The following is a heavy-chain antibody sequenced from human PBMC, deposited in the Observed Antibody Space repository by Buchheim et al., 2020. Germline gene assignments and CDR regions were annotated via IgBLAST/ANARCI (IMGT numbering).Heavy chain of an antibody. CDR2: ISSSSNTI. J-gene: IGHJ6*02. CDR3: ATWAFYHGVDV. D-gene: IGHD7-27*01. Sequence: HLLDSGGGLVQPGGSLRLSCAASDFAFSAYAMNWVRQAPGKGLEWVSYISSSSNTIYYADSLRGRFTISRDNAKNSLHLQMNSLRDEDTAVYYCATWAFYHGVDVWGQGTT. CDR1: DFAFSAYA. V-gene: IGHV3-48*02.